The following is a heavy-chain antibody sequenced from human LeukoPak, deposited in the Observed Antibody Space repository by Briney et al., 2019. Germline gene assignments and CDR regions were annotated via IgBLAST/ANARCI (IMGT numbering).Heavy chain of an antibody. CDR3: ARDFAITATTIYYYVFDI. CDR1: GFIFSRYT. CDR2: ISHDGSTE. D-gene: IGHD4-17*01. V-gene: IGHV3-30*04. J-gene: IGHJ3*02. Sequence: PGGSLRLSCAASGFIFSRYTMHWVRQAPDKGLEWVAVISHDGSTEYYADSVKGRLTISRDNSINTLYLQIYSLRAEDTAIYYCARDFAITATTIYYYVFDIWGPGTMVTVSS.